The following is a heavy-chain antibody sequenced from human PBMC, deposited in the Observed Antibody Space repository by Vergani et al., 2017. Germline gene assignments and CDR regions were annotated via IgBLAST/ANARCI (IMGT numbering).Heavy chain of an antibody. Sequence: QLQLQESGPGLVKPPGTLSLTCAVSGGSISGTNWWSWVRQSPGKGLEWIGEIYHSGSTNYNPSLKSRVTKSVDKSKNQFSLKLSSVTAADTAVYYCASNGYYCLDYWGRGTLVTVSS. CDR2: IYHSGST. J-gene: IGHJ4*02. CDR1: GGSISGTNW. V-gene: IGHV4-4*03. D-gene: IGHD3-22*01. CDR3: ASNGYYCLDY.